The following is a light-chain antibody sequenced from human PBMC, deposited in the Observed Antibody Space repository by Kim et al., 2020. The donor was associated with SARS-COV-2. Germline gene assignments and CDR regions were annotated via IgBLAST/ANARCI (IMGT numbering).Light chain of an antibody. V-gene: IGKV3-15*01. CDR3: QEYNSWPPYN. CDR2: GAS. Sequence: VCPGQGPTLSCGATQRVHTILVWSQQRPGQAPRLLIFGASTRATGIPARFSGSGSGTEFTLTISSLQSEDFAVYFCQEYNSWPPYNFGLGTKLEI. J-gene: IGKJ2*01. CDR1: QRVHTI.